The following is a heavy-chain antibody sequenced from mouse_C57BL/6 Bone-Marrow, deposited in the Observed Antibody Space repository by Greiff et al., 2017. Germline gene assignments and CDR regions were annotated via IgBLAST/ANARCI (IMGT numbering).Heavy chain of an antibody. CDR1: GYTFTTYP. V-gene: IGHV1-47*01. D-gene: IGHD1-1*01. CDR2: FHPYNDDT. CDR3: ARNYYGSSGDWYFDV. J-gene: IGHJ1*03. Sequence: VKLQESGAELVKPGASVKMSCKASGYTFTTYPIEWMKQNHGKSLEWIGNFHPYNDDTKYNEKFKGKATLTVEKSSSTVYLELSRLTSDDSAVYYCARNYYGSSGDWYFDVWGTGTTVTVSS.